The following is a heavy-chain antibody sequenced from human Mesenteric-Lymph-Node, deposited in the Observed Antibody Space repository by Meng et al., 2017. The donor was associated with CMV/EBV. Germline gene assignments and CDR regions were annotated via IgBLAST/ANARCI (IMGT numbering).Heavy chain of an antibody. CDR2: INPADSEI. J-gene: IGHJ3*01. Sequence: GGSLRLSCEVSGYSFTDYWIAWVRQMPGKGLEWMGIINPADSEIRYSPSFQGQVTISVDKSISTAYLQWRSLKASDTAMYYCTRPGFHILSGYLRGLATVAFWGQGTMVTVSS. CDR1: GYSFTDYW. CDR3: TRPGFHILSGYLRGLATVAF. V-gene: IGHV5-51*01. D-gene: IGHD3-9*01.